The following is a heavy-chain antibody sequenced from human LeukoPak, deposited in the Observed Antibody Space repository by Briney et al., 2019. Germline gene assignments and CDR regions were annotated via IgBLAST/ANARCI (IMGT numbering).Heavy chain of an antibody. J-gene: IGHJ4*02. V-gene: IGHV1-69*04. D-gene: IGHD3-10*01. Sequence: SVKVSCKASGGTFSSYAISWVRQAPGQGLEWRGRIIPILGIANYAQKFQGRATITADKSTSTAYMELSSLRSEDTAVYYCAVVPYYYGSGSPYWGQGTLVTVSS. CDR2: IIPILGIA. CDR3: AVVPYYYGSGSPY. CDR1: GGTFSSYA.